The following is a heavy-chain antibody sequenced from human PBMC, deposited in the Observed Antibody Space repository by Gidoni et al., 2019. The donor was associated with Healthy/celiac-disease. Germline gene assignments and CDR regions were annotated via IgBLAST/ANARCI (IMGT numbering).Heavy chain of an antibody. CDR3: ARAPDLGELLFDY. J-gene: IGHJ4*02. Sequence: QVQLQESGPGLAKPSQTLSLTCTVSGGSISSGGYYWSWIRQHPGKGLEWIGYISYSGSTYYNPSLKSRVTISVDTSKNQFSLKLSSVTAADTAVYYCARAPDLGELLFDYWGQGTLVTVSS. CDR2: ISYSGST. D-gene: IGHD3-10*01. V-gene: IGHV4-31*03. CDR1: GGSISSGGYY.